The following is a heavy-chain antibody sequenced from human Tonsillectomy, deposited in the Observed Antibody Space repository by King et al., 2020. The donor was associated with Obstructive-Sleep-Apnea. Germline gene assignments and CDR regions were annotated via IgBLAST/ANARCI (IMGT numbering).Heavy chain of an antibody. CDR1: SASISSSSSY. D-gene: IGHD2-15*01. J-gene: IGHJ4*02. CDR2: IYYSGST. Sequence: QLQESGPGLVKPSETLSLTCTVSSASISSSSSYWGWIRQPPGNGLEWIVSIYYSGSTYYNPSLKSRITITVDASKNQFSLKLSSVTAADTAVYYCARGSGYCSGGSCKIDSWGRGTLVTVSS. CDR3: ARGSGYCSGGSCKIDS. V-gene: IGHV4-39*07.